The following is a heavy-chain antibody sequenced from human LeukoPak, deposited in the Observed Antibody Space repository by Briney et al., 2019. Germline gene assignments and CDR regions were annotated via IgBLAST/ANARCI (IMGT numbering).Heavy chain of an antibody. J-gene: IGHJ3*02. Sequence: PSETLSLTCTVSGVSISGHYWCWIRQPPGNGLEWIGFVYYSGRTRYNPSLHSRVTISADTSKNHLSLKLTSVTAADTAVYYCARLLDNDSSGDPDTFDMWGQGIKVTVSS. CDR1: GVSISGHY. CDR2: VYYSGRT. D-gene: IGHD3-22*01. CDR3: ARLLDNDSSGDPDTFDM. V-gene: IGHV4-59*11.